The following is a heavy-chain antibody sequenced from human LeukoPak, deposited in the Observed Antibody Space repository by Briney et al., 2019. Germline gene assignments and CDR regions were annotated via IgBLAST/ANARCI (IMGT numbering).Heavy chain of an antibody. Sequence: PGGSLRLSCAASGFTFTSYSMNWVRQAPGKGLEWVSSISSSSSYIYYADSVKGRFTTSRDNAKNSLYLQMNSLRAEDTAVYYCARELYGDYAVDYWGQGTLVTVSS. CDR1: GFTFTSYS. D-gene: IGHD4-17*01. CDR3: ARELYGDYAVDY. CDR2: ISSSSSYI. J-gene: IGHJ4*02. V-gene: IGHV3-21*01.